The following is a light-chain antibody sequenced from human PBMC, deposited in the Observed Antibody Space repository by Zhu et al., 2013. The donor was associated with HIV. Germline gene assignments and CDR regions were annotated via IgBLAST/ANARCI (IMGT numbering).Light chain of an antibody. Sequence: EIVMTQSPATLSVSPGERATLSCRASQSVSSNLAWYQQKPGQAPRLLIYGASTRATGIPARFSGSGSGTDFTLTISSLQPEDFATYYCLQSNSYPRTFGQGTRLEIK. CDR2: GAS. CDR1: QSVSSN. CDR3: LQSNSYPRT. J-gene: IGKJ2*02. V-gene: IGKV3-15*01.